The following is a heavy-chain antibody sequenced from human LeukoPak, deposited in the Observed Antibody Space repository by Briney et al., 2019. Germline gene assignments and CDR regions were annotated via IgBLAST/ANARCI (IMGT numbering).Heavy chain of an antibody. CDR3: ARHTADYYYYGMDV. CDR1: GGSISIYY. V-gene: IGHV4-59*08. CDR2: ISYSGST. D-gene: IGHD3-10*01. J-gene: IGHJ6*02. Sequence: SETLSLTCTISGGSISIYYWSWIRQPPGKGLEWIGCISYSGSTNYNPSLRSRVTISAETSKTQFSLKLRSVTAADTAVYYCARHTADYYYYGMDVWGQGTTVTVSS.